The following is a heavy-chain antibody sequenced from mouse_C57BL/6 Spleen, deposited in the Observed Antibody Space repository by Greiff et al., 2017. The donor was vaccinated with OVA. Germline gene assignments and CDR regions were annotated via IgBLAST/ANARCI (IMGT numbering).Heavy chain of an antibody. V-gene: IGHV2-2*01. D-gene: IGHD2-4*01. CDR1: GFSLTSYG. Sequence: VMLVESGPGLVQPSQSLSITCTVSGFSLTSYGVHWVRQSPGKGLEWLGVIWSGGSTDDNAAFISRLSISKDNSKSQVFFKMNSLQADDTAIYDCARSPYDYYYAMDYWGQGTSVTVSS. J-gene: IGHJ4*01. CDR3: ARSPYDYYYAMDY. CDR2: IWSGGST.